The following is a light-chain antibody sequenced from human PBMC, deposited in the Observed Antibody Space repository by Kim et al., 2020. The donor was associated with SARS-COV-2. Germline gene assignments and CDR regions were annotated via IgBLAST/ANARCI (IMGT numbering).Light chain of an antibody. CDR3: MQALQTPPYT. J-gene: IGKJ2*01. Sequence: DIVMTQSPLSLTVSPGEPASISCRSSQSLLHTNGYNYFDWYLKKPGQSRQLLIYWGFNRASGVPDRFSGSGSGTAFTLKISRVEAEDVGIYYCMQALQTPPYTFGQGTKLEI. CDR2: WGF. V-gene: IGKV2-28*01. CDR1: QSLLHTNGYNY.